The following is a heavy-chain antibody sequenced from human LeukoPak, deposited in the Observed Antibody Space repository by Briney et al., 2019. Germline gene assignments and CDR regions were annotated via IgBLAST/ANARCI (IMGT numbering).Heavy chain of an antibody. D-gene: IGHD3-10*01. Sequence: PGGSLRLSCAASGFTFDDYAMHWVRQAPGKGLEWVSGISWNNGGIGYSDSVKGRFTISRDNAKNSLYLQMSSLRAEDTALYYCAKAGGGHGIDYWGQGTLVTVSA. CDR2: ISWNNGGI. V-gene: IGHV3-9*01. CDR3: AKAGGGHGIDY. J-gene: IGHJ4*02. CDR1: GFTFDDYA.